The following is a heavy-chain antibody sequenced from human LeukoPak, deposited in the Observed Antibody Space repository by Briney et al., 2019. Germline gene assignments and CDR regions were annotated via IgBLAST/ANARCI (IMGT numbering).Heavy chain of an antibody. Sequence: SETLSLTCTVSGGSIRSSYYYWGWIRQPPGKGLEWIGSIYDSGSTYYNPSLKSRVTISVDTSKNQFSLKLSSVTAADTAVYYCARVPRDGYNSYYFDYWGQGTLVTVSS. J-gene: IGHJ4*02. CDR1: GGSIRSSYYY. V-gene: IGHV4-39*07. CDR3: ARVPRDGYNSYYFDY. CDR2: IYDSGST. D-gene: IGHD5-24*01.